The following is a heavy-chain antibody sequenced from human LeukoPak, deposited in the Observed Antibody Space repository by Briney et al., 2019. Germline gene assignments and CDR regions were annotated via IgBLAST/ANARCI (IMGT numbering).Heavy chain of an antibody. CDR1: GFTFSSYA. CDR3: AKDHGGWYYFDY. CDR2: ISGSGGST. Sequence: GGSPRLSCAASGFTFSSYAMSWVRQAPGKGLEWVSAISGSGGSTYYADSVKGRFTISRDNSKNTLYLQMNSLRAEDTAVYYCAKDHGGWYYFDYWGQGTLVTVSS. D-gene: IGHD6-19*01. V-gene: IGHV3-23*01. J-gene: IGHJ4*02.